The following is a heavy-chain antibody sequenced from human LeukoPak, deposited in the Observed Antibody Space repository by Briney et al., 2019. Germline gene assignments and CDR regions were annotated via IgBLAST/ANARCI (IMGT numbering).Heavy chain of an antibody. J-gene: IGHJ5*02. Sequence: GGSLRLSCTASGFTFSSYWMSWVRQAPGKGLEWVANIKQDGSAKYYVDSVKDRFTISRDNAKNSLYLQMNSLRAEDTAVYYCAQKHVDRSGYYYVPNWFDPWGQGTLVIVSS. V-gene: IGHV3-7*01. CDR1: GFTFSSYW. CDR3: AQKHVDRSGYYYVPNWFDP. D-gene: IGHD3-22*01. CDR2: IKQDGSAK.